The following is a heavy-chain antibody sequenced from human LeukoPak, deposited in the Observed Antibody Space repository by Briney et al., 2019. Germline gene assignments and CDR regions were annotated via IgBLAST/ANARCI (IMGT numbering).Heavy chain of an antibody. J-gene: IGHJ4*02. CDR2: IYYSGST. D-gene: IGHD1-26*01. CDR3: AREWAAYYFDY. V-gene: IGHV4-59*01. CDR1: GGSISSYY. Sequence: PWETLSLTCTVSGGSISSYYWSWIRQPPGKELEWIGYIYYSGSTNYNPSLKSRVTISVDTSKNQFSLKLSSVTAADTAVYYCAREWAAYYFDYWGQGTLVTVSS.